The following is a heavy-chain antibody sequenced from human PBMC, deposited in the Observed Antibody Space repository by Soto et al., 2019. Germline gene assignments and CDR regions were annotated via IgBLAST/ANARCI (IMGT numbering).Heavy chain of an antibody. V-gene: IGHV5-51*01. J-gene: IGHJ5*02. D-gene: IGHD4-17*01. CDR1: GYSFTSYW. CDR2: IYTGDSDT. Sequence: GEALKISCKGSGYSFTSYWIGWVRQMPGKGLEWMGIIYTGDSDTRYSPSFQGQVTISADKSISTAYLQWSSMKASDTAMYYCARPPRDYGDSSDXWGQGTMVTVSX. CDR3: ARPPRDYGDSSDX.